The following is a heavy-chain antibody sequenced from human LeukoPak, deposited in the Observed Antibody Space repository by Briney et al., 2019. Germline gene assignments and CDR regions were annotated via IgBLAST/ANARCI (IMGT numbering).Heavy chain of an antibody. CDR1: GGSISSSSYY. V-gene: IGHV4-39*01. CDR3: ASLAWLENWFDP. Sequence: ASETLSLTCTVSGGSISSSSYYWGWIRQPPGKGLEWIGSIYYSGSTYYNPSLKSRVTISVDTSKNQFSLKLSSVTAADTAVYYCASLAWLENWFDPWGQGTLVTVSS. D-gene: IGHD3/OR15-3a*01. CDR2: IYYSGST. J-gene: IGHJ5*02.